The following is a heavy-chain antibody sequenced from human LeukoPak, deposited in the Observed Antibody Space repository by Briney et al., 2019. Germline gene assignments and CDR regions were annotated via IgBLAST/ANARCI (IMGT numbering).Heavy chain of an antibody. CDR1: GLTFSSYA. J-gene: IGHJ3*02. CDR3: AKEGNLSAFDI. Sequence: GGSLRLSCAVSGLTFSSYAMRWVRQAPGKGLEWVSGISGRGGSPYYRDSVKGRFSVSRDNSKNTLYLQMSNLRAEDTAVYYCAKEGNLSAFDIWGQGTMVSVSS. CDR2: ISGRGGSP. V-gene: IGHV3-23*01.